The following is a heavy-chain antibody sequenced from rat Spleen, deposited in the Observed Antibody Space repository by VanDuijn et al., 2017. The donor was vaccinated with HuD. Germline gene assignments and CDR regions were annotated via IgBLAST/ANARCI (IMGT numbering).Heavy chain of an antibody. CDR3: TGPFDY. J-gene: IGHJ2*01. CDR2: ITNAGGTT. CDR1: GFTFSNYG. Sequence: EVQLVESGGDLVQPGRSLKLSCAASGFTFSNYGMAWVRQAPGKGLEWVASITNAGGTTHYPDSVKGRFTISRDNAKSTLYLQMNSLRSEDTAIYYCTGPFDYWGQGVMVTVSS. V-gene: IGHV5-29*01.